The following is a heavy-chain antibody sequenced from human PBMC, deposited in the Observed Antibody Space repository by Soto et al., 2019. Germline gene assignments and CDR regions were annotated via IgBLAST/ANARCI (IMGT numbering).Heavy chain of an antibody. J-gene: IGHJ6*02. CDR2: ISYDGSNK. Sequence: QVQLVESGGGVVQPGRSLRLCCAASGFTFSSYGMHWVRQAPGKGLEWVAVISYDGSNKYYADSVKGRFTISRDNSKNTLYLQMNSLRAEDTAVYYCAKEETGPLWGPPVLSYYYYYYGMDVWGQGTTVTVSS. V-gene: IGHV3-30*18. CDR3: AKEETGPLWGPPVLSYYYYYYGMDV. D-gene: IGHD3-16*01. CDR1: GFTFSSYG.